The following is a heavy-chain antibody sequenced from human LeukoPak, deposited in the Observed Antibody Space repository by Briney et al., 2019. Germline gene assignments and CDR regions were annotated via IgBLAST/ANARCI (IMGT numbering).Heavy chain of an antibody. Sequence: ASVKVSCKASGGTFSSYTISWVRQAPGQGLEWMGRINPNSGGTNYAQKFQGRVTMTRDTSISTAYMELSRLRSDDTAVYYCARDPKRVVVVAAKYTLPDYWGQGTLVTVSS. CDR3: ARDPKRVVVVAAKYTLPDY. CDR2: INPNSGGT. CDR1: GGTFSSYT. V-gene: IGHV1-2*06. D-gene: IGHD2-15*01. J-gene: IGHJ4*02.